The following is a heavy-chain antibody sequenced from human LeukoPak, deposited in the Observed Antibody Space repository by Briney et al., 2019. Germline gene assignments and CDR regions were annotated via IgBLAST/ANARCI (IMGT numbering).Heavy chain of an antibody. CDR1: GFTFSSYG. Sequence: GGSLRLSYAASGFTFSSYGMHWVRQAPGKGLEWVAVISYDGSNKYYADSVKGRFTISRDNSKNTLYLQMNSLRAEDTAVYYCAKSPGVTAIYGAFDYWGQGTLVTVSS. CDR2: ISYDGSNK. D-gene: IGHD2-21*02. V-gene: IGHV3-30*18. CDR3: AKSPGVTAIYGAFDY. J-gene: IGHJ4*02.